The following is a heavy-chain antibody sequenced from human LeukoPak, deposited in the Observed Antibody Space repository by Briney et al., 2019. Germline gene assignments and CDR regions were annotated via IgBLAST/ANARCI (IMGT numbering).Heavy chain of an antibody. D-gene: IGHD2-2*02. CDR2: ISYDGSNK. J-gene: IGHJ6*02. Sequence: GRSLRLSCAASGFTFSSYGMHWVRQAPGKGLEWVAVISYDGSNKYYADSVKGRFTISRDNSKHTLYMQMTSMRAEETAVYYCAGCSSTSCYKTYYYYYYGMDVWGQGTTVTVSS. V-gene: IGHV3-30*03. CDR1: GFTFSSYG. CDR3: AGCSSTSCYKTYYYYYYGMDV.